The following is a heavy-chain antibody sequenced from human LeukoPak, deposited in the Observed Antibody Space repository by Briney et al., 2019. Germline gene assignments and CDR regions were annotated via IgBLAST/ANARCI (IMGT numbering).Heavy chain of an antibody. D-gene: IGHD6-19*01. V-gene: IGHV3-30*04. Sequence: GRSLRLSCTASGFTFSSYSRHWVRQAPGKGLEWVAVISYDGVNTYFAASVKGRFTISRDNSRTPVFLQMSSLRHEYTAVYFCARDLGLAVASSWGGLDYWGQGTLVTVSS. J-gene: IGHJ4*02. CDR2: ISYDGVNT. CDR1: GFTFSSYS. CDR3: ARDLGLAVASSWGGLDY.